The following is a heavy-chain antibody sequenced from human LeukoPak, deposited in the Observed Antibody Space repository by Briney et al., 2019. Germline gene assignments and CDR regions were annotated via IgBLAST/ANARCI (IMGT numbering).Heavy chain of an antibody. CDR3: ARAWSGTPPYNWFDP. V-gene: IGHV4-38-2*02. CDR2: IYHSGST. Sequence: PSETLSLTCTVSGYSISSGYYWGWIRQPPGKGLEWIGSIYHSGSTYYNPSLKSRVTISVDTSKNQFSLKLSSVTAADTAVYYCARAWSGTPPYNWFDPWGQGTLVTVSS. D-gene: IGHD6-13*01. J-gene: IGHJ5*02. CDR1: GYSISSGYY.